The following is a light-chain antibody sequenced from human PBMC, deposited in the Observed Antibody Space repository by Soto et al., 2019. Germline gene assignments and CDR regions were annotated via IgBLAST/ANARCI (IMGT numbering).Light chain of an antibody. CDR2: DAS. V-gene: IGKV1-5*01. CDR1: QSISSW. J-gene: IGKJ1*01. Sequence: DIQMTQSPATLSASLGARVTISCRASQSISSWLAWYQQKPGQAPKIMIYDASSLKSGVPSRFRGSGSGTEFTLTLSSLQPDDVETYYCQHYYSSSRTFGQGTKVDIK. CDR3: QHYYSSSRT.